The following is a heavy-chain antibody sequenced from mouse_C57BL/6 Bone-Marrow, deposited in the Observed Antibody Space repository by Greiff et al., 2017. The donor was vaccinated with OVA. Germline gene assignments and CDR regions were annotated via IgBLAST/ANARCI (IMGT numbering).Heavy chain of an antibody. V-gene: IGHV5-12*01. D-gene: IGHD1-1*01. CDR2: ISNGGGST. CDR3: ARPFILGYIDV. Sequence: DVMLVESGGGLVQPGGSLKLSCAASGFTFSDYYMYWVRQTPEKRLEWVAYISNGGGSTYYPDTVKGRFTISRDNAKNTLYLQMSRLKSEDTAMYYCARPFILGYIDVWGTGTTVTVSS. CDR1: GFTFSDYY. J-gene: IGHJ1*03.